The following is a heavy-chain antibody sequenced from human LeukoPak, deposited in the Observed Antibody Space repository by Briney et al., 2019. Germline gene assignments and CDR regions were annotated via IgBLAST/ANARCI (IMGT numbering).Heavy chain of an antibody. CDR2: IGSSGNAI. CDR3: SNGGCRSAWFDY. Sequence: GGSLRLSFAASGFSFKNYEMDSVRQAPGKGLEWVAYIGSSGNAIYYEDSVKGRFTISRDNAKNSLYLQMNSLRADDTAVYYVSNGGCRSAWFDYWGQGTLVTVSS. CDR1: GFSFKNYE. V-gene: IGHV3-48*03. D-gene: IGHD2-8*01. J-gene: IGHJ5*01.